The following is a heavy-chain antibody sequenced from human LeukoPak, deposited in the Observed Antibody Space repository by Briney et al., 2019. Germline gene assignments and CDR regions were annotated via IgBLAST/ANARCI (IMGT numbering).Heavy chain of an antibody. CDR3: VRDTDSGSYFDY. J-gene: IGHJ4*02. V-gene: IGHV3-64*01. CDR2: ISSNGGST. CDR1: GFTFSSYA. D-gene: IGHD1-26*01. Sequence: PGGSLRLSCAASGFTFSSYAMHWVRQAPGKGLEYVSAISSNGGSTYYANSVKGRFTISRDNSKNTLYLQMGSLRAEDMAVYYCVRDTDSGSYFDYWGQGTLVTVSS.